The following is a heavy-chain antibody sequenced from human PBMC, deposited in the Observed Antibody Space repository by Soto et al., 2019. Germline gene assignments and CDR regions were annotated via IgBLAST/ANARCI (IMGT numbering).Heavy chain of an antibody. Sequence: EVQLLESGGGLVQPGGSLRLSCAAPGFTFSNYAMSWVRQAPGKGLDWVSAISGSGGSTYYADSVKGRFTISRDNSKNTLYLQMNSLRAEDTAIYYCAKDYGPAAIRWFDPWGQGTLVTVSS. V-gene: IGHV3-23*01. CDR1: GFTFSNYA. D-gene: IGHD2-2*01. CDR2: ISGSGGST. CDR3: AKDYGPAAIRWFDP. J-gene: IGHJ5*02.